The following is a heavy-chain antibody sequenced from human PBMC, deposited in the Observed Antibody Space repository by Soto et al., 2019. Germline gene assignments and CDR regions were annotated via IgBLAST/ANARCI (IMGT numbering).Heavy chain of an antibody. Sequence: SETLSLTCTVSGGSISSYYWSWIRQPAGKGLEWIGRIYTSGSTNYNPSLKSRVTMSVDTSKNQFSLKLSSVTAADTAVYYCARDLHDFWSGYYYYYYGMDVWGQGTTVPVS. D-gene: IGHD3-3*01. CDR3: ARDLHDFWSGYYYYYYGMDV. CDR1: GGSISSYY. J-gene: IGHJ6*02. V-gene: IGHV4-4*07. CDR2: IYTSGST.